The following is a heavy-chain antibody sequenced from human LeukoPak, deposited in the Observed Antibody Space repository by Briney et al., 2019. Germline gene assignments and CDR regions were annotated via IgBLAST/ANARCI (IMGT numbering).Heavy chain of an antibody. Sequence: SETQSLTCAVYGGSFSGYYWSWIRQPPGKGLEWIGEINHSGSTNYNPSLKSRVTISVDTSKNQFSLKLSSVTAADTAVYYCARGLVLRFWSGYNRVGVYFGYWGQGTLVTVSS. J-gene: IGHJ4*02. V-gene: IGHV4-34*01. CDR1: GGSFSGYY. CDR2: INHSGST. CDR3: ARGLVLRFWSGYNRVGVYFGY. D-gene: IGHD3-3*01.